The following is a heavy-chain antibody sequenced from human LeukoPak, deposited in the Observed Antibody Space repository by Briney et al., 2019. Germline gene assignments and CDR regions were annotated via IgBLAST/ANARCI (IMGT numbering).Heavy chain of an antibody. CDR2: ISGSGGST. V-gene: IGHV3-23*01. D-gene: IGHD3-22*01. CDR1: GFTFSSYW. J-gene: IGHJ4*02. CDR3: AKGRRITMIVVVRSGYFDY. Sequence: QPGGSLRLSCAASGFTFSSYWMSWVRQAPGKGLEWVSAISGSGGSTYYADSVKGRFTISRDNSKNTLYLQMNSLRAEDTAVYYCAKGRRITMIVVVRSGYFDYWGQGTLVTVSS.